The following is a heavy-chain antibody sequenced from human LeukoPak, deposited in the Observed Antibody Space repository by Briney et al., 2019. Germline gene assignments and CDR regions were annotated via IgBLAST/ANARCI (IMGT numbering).Heavy chain of an antibody. V-gene: IGHV4-39*07. CDR1: GGSISSSSYY. CDR3: AKLGWDWWEPPQPDAFDI. CDR2: IYYSGST. J-gene: IGHJ3*02. Sequence: SETLSLTCTVSGGSISSSSYYWGWIRQPPGKGLEWIGSIYYSGSTYYNPSLKSRVTISVDTSKNQFSLKLSSVTAADTALYYCAKLGWDWWEPPQPDAFDIWGQGTMVTVSS. D-gene: IGHD1-26*01.